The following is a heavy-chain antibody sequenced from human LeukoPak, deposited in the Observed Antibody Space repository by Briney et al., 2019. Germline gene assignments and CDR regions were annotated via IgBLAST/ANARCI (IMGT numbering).Heavy chain of an antibody. CDR3: ARGYSSSWYYSSLDP. CDR1: GGSISSSNW. CDR2: IYHSGST. J-gene: IGHJ5*02. D-gene: IGHD6-13*01. Sequence: SGTLSLTCAVSGGSISSSNWWSWVRQPPGKGLEWIGEIYHSGSTNYNPSLKSRVTISVDKSKNQFSLKLSSVTAADTAVYYCARGYSSSWYYSSLDPWGQGTLVTVSS. V-gene: IGHV4-4*02.